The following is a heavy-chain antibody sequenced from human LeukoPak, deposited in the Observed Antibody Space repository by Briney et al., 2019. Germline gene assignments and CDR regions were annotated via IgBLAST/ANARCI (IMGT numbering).Heavy chain of an antibody. CDR1: GFSFSNYW. Sequence: GGSMRLSCAGSGFSFSNYWMTWVRQAPGKGLEWVANIKQDGSDKYYVDSVKGRFTISRDNAKNSLYLQMNSLRAEDTAVYYCATVPAGHYFDYWGQGTLVIVSS. D-gene: IGHD2-2*01. J-gene: IGHJ4*02. CDR2: IKQDGSDK. CDR3: ATVPAGHYFDY. V-gene: IGHV3-7*01.